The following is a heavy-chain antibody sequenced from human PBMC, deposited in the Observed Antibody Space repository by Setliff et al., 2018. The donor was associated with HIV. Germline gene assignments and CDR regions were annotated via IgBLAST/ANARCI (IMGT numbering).Heavy chain of an antibody. J-gene: IGHJ5*01. CDR1: GFSVSSNY. Sequence: PGGSLRLSCAASGFSVSSNYMSWVRQAPGKGLEWVSVIYAAGSTYYADSVKGRFTISRHNSKNTLYLQLNSLRAEDTAVYYCARRGVPHHSALDSWGHGTLVTVSS. CDR2: IYAAGST. V-gene: IGHV3-53*04. CDR3: ARRGVPHHSALDS. D-gene: IGHD3-10*01.